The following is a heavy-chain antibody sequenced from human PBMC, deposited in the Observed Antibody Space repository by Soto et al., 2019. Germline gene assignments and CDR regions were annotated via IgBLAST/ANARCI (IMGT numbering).Heavy chain of an antibody. CDR1: GYTFTRNG. J-gene: IGHJ6*02. Sequence: GXSVKVSCKTSGYTFTRNGISWVRQAPGQGLEWMGWISPNSGNTKYAQKLQGRVIMTTDTSTSTAYMELRSLRSDDTAVYYCVKDRDSNSWPSRDVWGPGTTVTVSS. D-gene: IGHD3-22*01. CDR2: ISPNSGNT. CDR3: VKDRDSNSWPSRDV. V-gene: IGHV1-18*01.